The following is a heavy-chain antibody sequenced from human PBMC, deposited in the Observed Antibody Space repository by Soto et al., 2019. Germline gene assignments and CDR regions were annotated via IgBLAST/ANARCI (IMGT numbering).Heavy chain of an antibody. CDR3: ARTLDYGGSAGSNWFDP. D-gene: IGHD4-17*01. CDR1: GDSISSGAYS. CDR2: IYARGST. J-gene: IGHJ5*02. Sequence: HLQLQESGSGLVRPSQTLSLTCAVSGDSISSGAYSWSWIRQPPGKGLEWIGYIYARGSTYYNPSLKRRVTMSVDRSKNHFSLNLSSVTAADTAVYFCARTLDYGGSAGSNWFDPWGQGTLVTVSS. V-gene: IGHV4-30-2*01.